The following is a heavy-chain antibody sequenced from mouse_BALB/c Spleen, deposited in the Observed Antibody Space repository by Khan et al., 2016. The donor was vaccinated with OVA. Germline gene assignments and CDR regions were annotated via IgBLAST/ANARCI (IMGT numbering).Heavy chain of an antibody. V-gene: IGHV3-2*02. J-gene: IGHJ4*01. Sequence: EVELVESGPGLVKPSQSLSLTCTVTGYSITSDYAWNWIRQFPGNKLEWMGYISYSGSTRYNPSLKSRISITRDTSKNQFFLQLNSVTTEDTATYYCARDGHYDLDYWGQGTTVTVSS. D-gene: IGHD2-3*01. CDR1: GYSITSDYA. CDR2: ISYSGST. CDR3: ARDGHYDLDY.